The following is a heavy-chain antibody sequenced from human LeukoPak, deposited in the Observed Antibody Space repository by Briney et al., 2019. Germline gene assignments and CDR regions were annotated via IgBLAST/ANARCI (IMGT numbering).Heavy chain of an antibody. Sequence: PGGSLRLSCAASGFTFSSYAMSWVRQAPGKGLEWVSAISGSGGSTYYADSVKGRFTISRDNSKNTLYLQMNSLRAEDTAVYYCAKDPSRGYCSGGSCEPDAFDIWGQGTMVTVSS. D-gene: IGHD2-15*01. CDR2: ISGSGGST. CDR3: AKDPSRGYCSGGSCEPDAFDI. CDR1: GFTFSSYA. V-gene: IGHV3-23*01. J-gene: IGHJ3*02.